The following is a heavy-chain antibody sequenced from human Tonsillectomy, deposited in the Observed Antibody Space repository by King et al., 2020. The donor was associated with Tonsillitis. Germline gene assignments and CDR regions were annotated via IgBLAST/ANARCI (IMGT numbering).Heavy chain of an antibody. D-gene: IGHD3-22*01. Sequence: VQLVESGGGLVQPGGSLRLSCAASGFTFSSYAMSWVRQAPGKGLEWVSAISSSGSSTYYADSVKGRFTISRDNSKNTLYLQMNSLRAEDTAVYYCAKVLHDSSGYYSHYYYGMDVWGQGTTVTVSS. V-gene: IGHV3-23*04. J-gene: IGHJ6*02. CDR1: GFTFSSYA. CDR2: ISSSGSST. CDR3: AKVLHDSSGYYSHYYYGMDV.